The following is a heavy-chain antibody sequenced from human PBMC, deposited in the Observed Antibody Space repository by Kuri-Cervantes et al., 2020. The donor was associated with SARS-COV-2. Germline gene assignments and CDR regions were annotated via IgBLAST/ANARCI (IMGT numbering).Heavy chain of an antibody. D-gene: IGHD3-10*01. CDR2: IYWDDDK. CDR3: ARYKTYYYGSGSYPYHDY. Sequence: SGPTLVKPTQTLTLTCTFSGFSLSTSGVGVGWIRQPPGKALEWLALIYWDDDKRYSPSLKSRLTITKDTSKNQVVLTMTNMDPVDTATYYCARYKTYYYGSGSYPYHDYWGQGTLVTVSS. CDR1: GFSLSTSGVG. V-gene: IGHV2-5*02. J-gene: IGHJ4*02.